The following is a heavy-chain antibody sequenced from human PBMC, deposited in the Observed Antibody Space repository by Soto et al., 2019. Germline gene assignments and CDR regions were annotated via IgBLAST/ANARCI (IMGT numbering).Heavy chain of an antibody. CDR3: ARVRSIAAPLTNWFDP. CDR1: GGSISSYY. J-gene: IGHJ5*02. V-gene: IGHV4-59*01. D-gene: IGHD6-6*01. CDR2: IYYSGST. Sequence: SETLSLTCTVSGGSISSYYWSWIRQPPGKGLEWIGYIYYSGSTNYNPSLKSRVTISVDTSKSQFSLKLSSVTAADTAVYYCARVRSIAAPLTNWFDPWGQGTLVTVSS.